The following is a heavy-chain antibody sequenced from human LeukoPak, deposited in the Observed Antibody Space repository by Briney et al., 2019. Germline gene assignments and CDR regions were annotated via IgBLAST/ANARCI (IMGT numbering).Heavy chain of an antibody. V-gene: IGHV1-2*02. Sequence: ASVKVSCKPSGYTFTNYYVHWVRQAPGQGLEWMGWINPNSGGTNYAQKFQGRVTMTRDTSISTAYMELSRLRSDDTAVYYCARDRYSSSWYDYWGQGTLVTVSS. CDR1: GYTFTNYY. D-gene: IGHD6-13*01. CDR3: ARDRYSSSWYDY. J-gene: IGHJ4*02. CDR2: INPNSGGT.